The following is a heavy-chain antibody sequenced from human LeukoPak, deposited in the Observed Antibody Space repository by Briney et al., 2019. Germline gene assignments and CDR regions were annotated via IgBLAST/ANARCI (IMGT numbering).Heavy chain of an antibody. J-gene: IGHJ4*02. CDR2: IKQGGSEK. CDR3: ARRSGPESYYDY. Sequence: GESLRLSCAASGFTFSSYWMGWVRQAPGKGLEWVANIKQGGSEKDYVDSVKGRFTISRDDAKNSLYLQMNSLRAEDTAVYYCARRSGPESYYDYWGQGTLVTVSS. D-gene: IGHD1-26*01. V-gene: IGHV3-7*05. CDR1: GFTFSSYW.